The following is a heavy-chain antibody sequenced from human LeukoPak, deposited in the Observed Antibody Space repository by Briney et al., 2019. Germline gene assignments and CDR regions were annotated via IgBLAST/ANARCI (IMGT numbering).Heavy chain of an antibody. CDR3: ARGRISRYYYGSGSLAFRHAFDI. Sequence: SETLSLTCTVSGGSVSSGSYYWSWIRQPPGKGLEWIGYIYYSGSTNYNPSLKSRVTISVDTSKNQFSLKLSSMTAADTAVYYCARGRISRYYYGSGSLAFRHAFDIWGQGTMVTVSS. CDR2: IYYSGST. CDR1: GGSVSSGSYY. V-gene: IGHV4-61*01. J-gene: IGHJ3*02. D-gene: IGHD3-10*01.